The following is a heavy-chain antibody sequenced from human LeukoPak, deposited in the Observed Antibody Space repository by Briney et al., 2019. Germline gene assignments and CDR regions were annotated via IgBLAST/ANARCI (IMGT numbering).Heavy chain of an antibody. CDR2: IWYDGSDK. D-gene: IGHD6-19*01. CDR3: ASSSGWYLSSDY. V-gene: IGHV3-33*01. CDR1: GFTFRTYG. J-gene: IGHJ4*02. Sequence: GGSLRLSCAASGFTFRTYGMQWVRQAPGKGLEWVAVIWYDGSDKYHADSVKGRFTISRDNSKNMLYLQMNSLRAEDTAVYYCASSSGWYLSSDYWGQGTLVTVSS.